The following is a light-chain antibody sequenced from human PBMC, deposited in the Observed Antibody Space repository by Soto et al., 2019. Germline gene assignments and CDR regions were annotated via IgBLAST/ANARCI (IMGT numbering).Light chain of an antibody. V-gene: IGKV3-15*01. CDR2: GAS. CDR1: QTVSSN. J-gene: IGKJ1*01. Sequence: EIALTQSPGTLSLSPGERATLSCRAIQTVSSNFLAWYQQKPGQAPRLLIYGASTRATGIPARFSGSGSGTEFTLTISSLQSEDFAVYYCQQYNNWPPWTFGQGTKVDI. CDR3: QQYNNWPPWT.